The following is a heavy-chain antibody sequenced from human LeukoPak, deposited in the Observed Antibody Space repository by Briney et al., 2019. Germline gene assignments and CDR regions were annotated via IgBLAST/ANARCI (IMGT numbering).Heavy chain of an antibody. Sequence: KRGESLKISCKGSGYRFTNYWIGWVRQMPGKSLEWMGIIYPGDSDTRYSPSFQGQVTISADKSISTAYLQWSSLKASDTAMYYCARRSDSGSYSYWGQGTLVTVSS. CDR1: GYRFTNYW. CDR3: ARRSDSGSYSY. CDR2: IYPGDSDT. V-gene: IGHV5-51*01. D-gene: IGHD3-10*01. J-gene: IGHJ4*02.